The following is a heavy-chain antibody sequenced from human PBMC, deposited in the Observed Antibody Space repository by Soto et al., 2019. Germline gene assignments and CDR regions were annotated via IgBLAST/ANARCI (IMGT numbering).Heavy chain of an antibody. CDR2: ISGSGGST. CDR1: GFTFSSYA. D-gene: IGHD2-2*01. CDR3: ATADPTVVVPAAMLYAFDI. V-gene: IGHV3-23*01. J-gene: IGHJ3*02. Sequence: EVQLLESGGGLVQPGGSLRLSCAASGFTFSSYAMSWVRQAPGKGLEWVSAISGSGGSTYYADSVKGRFTISRDNSKNTLYLQMNSLRAEDTAVYYCATADPTVVVPAAMLYAFDIWGQGTMVTVSS.